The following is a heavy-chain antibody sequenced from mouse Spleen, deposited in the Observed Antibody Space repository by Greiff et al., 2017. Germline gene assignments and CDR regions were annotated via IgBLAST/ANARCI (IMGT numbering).Heavy chain of an antibody. J-gene: IGHJ2*01. CDR2: INPGSGGT. V-gene: IGHV1-54*01. Sequence: QVQLKQSGAELVRPGTSVKVSCKASGYAFTNYLIEWVKQRPGQGLEWIGVINPGSGGTNYNEKFKGKATLTADKSSSTAYMQLSSLTSDDSAVYFCTRAPYYYGSSSYYFDYWGQGTTLTVSS. CDR3: TRAPYYYGSSSYYFDY. D-gene: IGHD1-1*01. CDR1: GYAFTNYL.